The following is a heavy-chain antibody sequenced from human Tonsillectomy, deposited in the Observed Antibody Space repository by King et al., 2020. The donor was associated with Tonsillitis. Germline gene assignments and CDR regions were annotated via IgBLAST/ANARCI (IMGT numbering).Heavy chain of an antibody. J-gene: IGHJ4*02. CDR1: GGSISSSSYY. Sequence: QVQLQESGPGLVKPSETLSLTCTVSGGSISSSSYYWGWIRHPPGKGLEWIGSMYYSGSTYNNPSLKSRVTISVDTSKNQFSLKLSSVTAADTAVYYCARNHYYGSGSSAAFDYWGQGTLVTVSS. D-gene: IGHD3-10*01. V-gene: IGHV4-39*01. CDR2: MYYSGST. CDR3: ARNHYYGSGSSAAFDY.